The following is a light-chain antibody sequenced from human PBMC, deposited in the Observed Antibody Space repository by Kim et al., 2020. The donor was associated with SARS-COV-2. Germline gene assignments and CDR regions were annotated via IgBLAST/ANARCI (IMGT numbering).Light chain of an antibody. CDR3: SSYTSSNTLGV. Sequence: QSVLTQPASVSGSPGQSITISCTGTSSDVGGYNYVSWYQQHPGKAPKLMIYDVSHRPSGVSNRFSGSKSGNTASLTISGLQGEDEADYYCSSYTSSNTLGVFGGGTTLTVL. CDR1: SSDVGGYNY. J-gene: IGLJ3*02. V-gene: IGLV2-14*03. CDR2: DVS.